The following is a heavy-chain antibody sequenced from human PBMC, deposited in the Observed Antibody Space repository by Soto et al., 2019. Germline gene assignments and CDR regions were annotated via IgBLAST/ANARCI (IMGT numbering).Heavy chain of an antibody. J-gene: IGHJ3*02. CDR2: IIPILGIA. CDR3: ASRGYSYGPHDAFDI. Sequence: SVKVSCKASGGTFSSYTISWVRQAPGQGLEWMGRIIPILGIANYAQKFQGRVTITADKSTSTAYMELSSLRSEDTAVYYCASRGYSYGPHDAFDIWGQGTMVTVSS. CDR1: GGTFSSYT. D-gene: IGHD5-18*01. V-gene: IGHV1-69*02.